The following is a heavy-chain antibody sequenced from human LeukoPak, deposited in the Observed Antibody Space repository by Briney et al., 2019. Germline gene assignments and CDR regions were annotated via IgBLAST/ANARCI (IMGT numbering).Heavy chain of an antibody. CDR3: ARGGRIVGAISWFDY. V-gene: IGHV4-59*01. CDR2: MYYSGST. CDR1: DDSINSYY. D-gene: IGHD1-26*01. Sequence: ASETRSLTCTVSDDSINSYYWRWIRQSPGKGLEWIGHMYYSGSTNFNPSLKNRVTISVDTSKNQFSLKLNSVTAADTAVYYCARGGRIVGAISWFDYWGQGTLVTVSS. J-gene: IGHJ4*02.